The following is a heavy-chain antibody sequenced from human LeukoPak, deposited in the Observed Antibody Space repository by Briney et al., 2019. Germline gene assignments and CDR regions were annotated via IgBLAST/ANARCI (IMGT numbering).Heavy chain of an antibody. CDR3: VRDDSYYYDSGDFPH. CDR2: ISNTGGST. V-gene: IGHV3-64D*09. CDR1: GFTFKNFA. Sequence: GSLRLSCSASGFTFKNFAMHWVRQAPGKGLEYVSAISNTGGSTYHADSVKGRLTVSRDNSKNTLYLQMSSLRAEDTAIYYCVRDDSYYYDSGDFPHWGQGALVTVFS. J-gene: IGHJ4*02. D-gene: IGHD3-22*01.